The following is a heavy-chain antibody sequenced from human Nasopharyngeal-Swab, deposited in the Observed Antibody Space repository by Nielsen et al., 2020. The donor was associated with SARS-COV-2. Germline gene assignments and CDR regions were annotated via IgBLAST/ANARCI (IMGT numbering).Heavy chain of an antibody. D-gene: IGHD1-7*01. CDR3: ARDIITGTIVGAFDI. V-gene: IGHV3-48*01. J-gene: IGHJ3*02. Sequence: WIRQPPGKGLEWVSYISSSSSTIYYADSVKGRFTISRDNAKNSLYLQINSLRAEDTAVYYCARDIITGTIVGAFDIWGQGTMVTVSS. CDR2: ISSSSSTI.